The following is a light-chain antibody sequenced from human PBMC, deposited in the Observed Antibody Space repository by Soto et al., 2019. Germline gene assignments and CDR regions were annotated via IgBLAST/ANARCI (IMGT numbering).Light chain of an antibody. V-gene: IGKV3-15*01. CDR3: QQYNNWPQT. J-gene: IGKJ2*01. CDR2: GAT. CDR1: TGVSSK. Sequence: EIVMTQSPVTLSESPGERATLSCRASTGVSSKLAWYQQKPCQATRLLIYGATTMATGITARFRGSGSGTEFTLSISSLQSEDFAVYYCQQYNNWPQTFVQGTKLEIK.